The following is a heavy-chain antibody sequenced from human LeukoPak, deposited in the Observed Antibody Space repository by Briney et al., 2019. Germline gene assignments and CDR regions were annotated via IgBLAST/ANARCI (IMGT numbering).Heavy chain of an antibody. CDR1: GGTFSSYA. Sequence: ASVKVSCKASGGTFSSYAISWVRQAPGQGLEWMGGIIPIFGTANYAQKFQGRVTITADKSTSTAYMELSSLRSEDTAVYYCASHLYDRAHYYYYYYMDVWGKGTTVTVSS. CDR2: IIPIFGTA. CDR3: ASHLYDRAHYYYYYYMDV. J-gene: IGHJ6*03. D-gene: IGHD5/OR15-5a*01. V-gene: IGHV1-69*06.